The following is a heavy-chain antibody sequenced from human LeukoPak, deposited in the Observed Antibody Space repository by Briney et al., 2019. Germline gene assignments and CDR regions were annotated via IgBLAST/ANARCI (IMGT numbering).Heavy chain of an antibody. J-gene: IGHJ4*02. CDR3: VDGDYFDY. CDR2: INPNSGGT. D-gene: IGHD5-24*01. Sequence: ASVKVSCTASGYTFTVYYMHWVRQAPGQGLEWMGRINPNSGGTNYAQKFQGRVTMTRDTSISTAYMELSRLRSDDTAVYYCVDGDYFDYWGQGTLVTVSS. V-gene: IGHV1-2*06. CDR1: GYTFTVYY.